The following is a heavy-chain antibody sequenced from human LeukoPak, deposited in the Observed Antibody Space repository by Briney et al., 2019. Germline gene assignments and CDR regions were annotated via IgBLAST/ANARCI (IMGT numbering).Heavy chain of an antibody. D-gene: IGHD4-23*01. Sequence: PSGTLSLTCTVSGGSINSGGYFWSWIRQHPGKGLEWIGYIYYSGSAYYNPSLKSRVTISVDTSKNQFSLRLSSVTAADTAMYYCARTTVVGPDAFDIWGQGTMVTVSS. J-gene: IGHJ3*02. CDR3: ARTTVVGPDAFDI. CDR2: IYYSGSA. CDR1: GGSINSGGYF. V-gene: IGHV4-31*03.